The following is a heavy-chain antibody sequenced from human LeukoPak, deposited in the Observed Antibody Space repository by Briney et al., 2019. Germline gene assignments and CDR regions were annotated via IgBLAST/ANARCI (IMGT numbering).Heavy chain of an antibody. J-gene: IGHJ4*02. D-gene: IGHD5-18*01. CDR3: ARVLGGYSYGDF. CDR1: VFTFSSYA. V-gene: IGHV3-30-3*01. CDR2: ISYDGINK. Sequence: PGGSLRLSCAASVFTFSSYAMHWVRQAPGKGLEWVAVISYDGINKYYADSVKGRFTISRDNSKNTLYLHMNSLRLEDTAVYYCARVLGGYSYGDFWGQGTLVTVSS.